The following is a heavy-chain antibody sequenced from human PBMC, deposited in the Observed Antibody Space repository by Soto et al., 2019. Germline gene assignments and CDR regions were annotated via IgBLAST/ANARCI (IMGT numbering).Heavy chain of an antibody. CDR2: INPSGGST. CDR3: ARGVLLRFLEWLSQLDY. J-gene: IGHJ4*02. CDR1: GYTFTSYY. D-gene: IGHD3-3*01. V-gene: IGHV1-46*01. Sequence: QVQLVQSGAEVKKPGASVKVSCKASGYTFTSYYMHWVRQAPGQGLEWMGIINPSGGSTSYAQKFQGRVNMTRDTSTSTVYMELSSLRSEDTAVYYCARGVLLRFLEWLSQLDYWGQGTLVTVSS.